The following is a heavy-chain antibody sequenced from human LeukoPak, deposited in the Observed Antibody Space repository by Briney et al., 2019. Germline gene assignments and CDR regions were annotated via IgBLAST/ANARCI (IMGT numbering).Heavy chain of an antibody. V-gene: IGHV3-30*03. CDR2: ISYDGSNK. D-gene: IGHD6-13*01. J-gene: IGHJ4*02. CDR1: GFTFSSYG. CDR3: ARQNWGSSWNY. Sequence: GRSLRLSCAASGFTFSSYGMHWVRQAPGKGLEWVAVISYDGSNKYYADSVKGRFTISRDNSKNTLYLQMNSLRAEDTAVYYCARQNWGSSWNYWGQGTLVTVSS.